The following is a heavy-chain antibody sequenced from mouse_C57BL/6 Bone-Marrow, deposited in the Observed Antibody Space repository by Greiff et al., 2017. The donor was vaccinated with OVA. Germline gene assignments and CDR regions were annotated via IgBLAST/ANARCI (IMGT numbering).Heavy chain of an antibody. Sequence: EVKLVESGGGLVKPGGSLKLSCAASGFTFSDYGMHWVRQAPEQGLEWVAYISSGSSTIYYADTVKGRFTISRDNAKNTLFLQMTSLRSEDTAMYYCAMSGYGVYAMAYWGQGTSVTVSS. J-gene: IGHJ4*01. CDR2: ISSGSSTI. V-gene: IGHV5-17*01. D-gene: IGHD2-2*01. CDR3: AMSGYGVYAMAY. CDR1: GFTFSDYG.